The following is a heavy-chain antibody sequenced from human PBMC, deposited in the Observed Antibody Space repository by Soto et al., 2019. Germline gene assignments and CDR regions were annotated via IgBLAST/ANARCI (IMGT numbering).Heavy chain of an antibody. V-gene: IGHV3-23*01. CDR3: AKGMSHHSPRGVDY. D-gene: IGHD2-21*01. CDR1: GFTFSSYA. J-gene: IGHJ4*02. CDR2: ITGSGGST. Sequence: EVQLLESGGGLVQPGGSLRLSCAASGFTFSSYAMSWVRQAPGKGLEWVSAITGSGGSTYYADSVKGRFTISRDNSKNTRYLQMNSLRAEDTAVYYCAKGMSHHSPRGVDYWGQGTLVTVSS.